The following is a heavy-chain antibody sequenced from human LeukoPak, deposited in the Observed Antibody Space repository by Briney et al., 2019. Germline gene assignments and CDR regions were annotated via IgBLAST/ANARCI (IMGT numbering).Heavy chain of an antibody. CDR1: GYTFTGYY. J-gene: IGHJ4*02. CDR3: ARGRYCSETSCSDFDS. D-gene: IGHD2-2*01. V-gene: IGHV1-2*02. CDR2: INPNSGGT. Sequence: ASVKVSCKASGYTFTGYYMHWVRQAPGRGLEWMGWINPNSGGTNYAQKFQGRVTMIRDTSISTAYMELSRLTSDDTAVYYCARGRYCSETSCSDFDSWGQGTLVTVSS.